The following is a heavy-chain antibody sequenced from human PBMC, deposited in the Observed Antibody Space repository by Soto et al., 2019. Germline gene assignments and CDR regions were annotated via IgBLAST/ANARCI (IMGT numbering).Heavy chain of an antibody. CDR1: GYTFTDYG. J-gene: IGHJ4*02. Sequence: ASVKVSCKASGYTFTDYGITWVRQAPGQGLEWMGWTSPYNGQIKYTDKFQGRIIMTTDTSTTTAYMDLRNLRADDTALYFCARQEYRDSRIDFWGQGTLVTVSS. D-gene: IGHD4-17*01. V-gene: IGHV1-18*01. CDR2: TSPYNGQI. CDR3: ARQEYRDSRIDF.